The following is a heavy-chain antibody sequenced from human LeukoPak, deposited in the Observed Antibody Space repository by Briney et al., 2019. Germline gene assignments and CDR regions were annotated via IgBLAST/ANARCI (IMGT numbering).Heavy chain of an antibody. Sequence: QTGGSLRLSCAASGFTFSSYAMSWVRQAPGKGLEWVSTISGSGSSTYYADSVKGRVTISRDNAKNSLYLQMNSLRAEDTAVYYCARQSQDDYWGQGTLVTVSS. J-gene: IGHJ4*02. CDR3: ARQSQDDY. V-gene: IGHV3-23*01. CDR1: GFTFSSYA. D-gene: IGHD4-11*01. CDR2: ISGSGSST.